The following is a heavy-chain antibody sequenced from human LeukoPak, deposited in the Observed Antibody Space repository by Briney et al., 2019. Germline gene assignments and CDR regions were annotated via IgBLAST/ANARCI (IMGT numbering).Heavy chain of an antibody. V-gene: IGHV3-7*03. CDR2: MKQDGSEK. CDR1: GFTFSSYG. Sequence: GRSLRLSCAASGFTFSSYGMHWVRQAPGKGLEWVANMKQDGSEKYYVDSVKGRFTISRDNAKNSLYLQMNSLGAEDTAVYYCARDPGGDYYDSSGYWDYWGQGTLVTVSS. CDR3: ARDPGGDYYDSSGYWDY. D-gene: IGHD3-22*01. J-gene: IGHJ4*02.